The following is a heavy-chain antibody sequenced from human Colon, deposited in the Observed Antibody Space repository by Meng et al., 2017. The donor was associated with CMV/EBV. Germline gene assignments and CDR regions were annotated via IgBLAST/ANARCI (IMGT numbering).Heavy chain of an antibody. Sequence: SGGSINSGNYSWSWIRQPPGKGLDWIGYIYDSGSTYYNPSLKSRVFISLGTSKNQFSLRLNSVTAADTAVYYCARAYYYDGSSFDYWGQGTLVTVSS. D-gene: IGHD3-22*01. CDR1: GGSINSGNYS. V-gene: IGHV4-30-4*01. CDR2: IYDSGST. J-gene: IGHJ4*02. CDR3: ARAYYYDGSSFDY.